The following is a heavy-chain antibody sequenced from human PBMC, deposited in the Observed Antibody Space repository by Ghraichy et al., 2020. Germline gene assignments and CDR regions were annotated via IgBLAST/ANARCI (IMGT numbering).Heavy chain of an antibody. Sequence: GGSLRLTCAASGFTFSSYAMSWVRQAPGKGLEWVSGISGSGTSTYYADSVKGRFTISRDNSKNTLYLQMNSLRAEDTAIYYCAKRAPTLGGVIPNWGQGTLVTVSS. CDR3: AKRAPTLGGVIPN. D-gene: IGHD3-16*02. CDR1: GFTFSSYA. V-gene: IGHV3-23*01. J-gene: IGHJ4*02. CDR2: ISGSGTST.